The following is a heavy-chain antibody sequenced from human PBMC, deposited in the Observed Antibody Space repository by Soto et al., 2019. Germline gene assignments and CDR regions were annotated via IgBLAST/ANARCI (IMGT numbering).Heavy chain of an antibody. J-gene: IGHJ4*02. Sequence: SETLSLTCTVSGGSISSSSYYWGWIRQPPGKGLEWIGSIYYSGSTYYNPSPKSRVTISVDTSKNQFSLKLSSVTAADTAVYYCNGAVAGTWDYWGQGTLVTVSS. CDR2: IYYSGST. D-gene: IGHD6-19*01. V-gene: IGHV4-39*01. CDR1: GGSISSSSYY. CDR3: NGAVAGTWDY.